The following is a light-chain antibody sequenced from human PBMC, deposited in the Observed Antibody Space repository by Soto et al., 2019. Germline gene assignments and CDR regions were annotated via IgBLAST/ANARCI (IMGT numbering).Light chain of an antibody. J-gene: IGKJ4*01. Sequence: TQITQSPSTLSSSVGDSVSITCLSSRDIGTWLAWFQQKPGRAPNLLIYRASTLARGVPSRFSGSGSGTEFTLTISSLQPDDFATYYCHRHETYPLAFGGGTKVDI. CDR2: RAS. V-gene: IGKV1-5*03. CDR1: RDIGTW. CDR3: HRHETYPLA.